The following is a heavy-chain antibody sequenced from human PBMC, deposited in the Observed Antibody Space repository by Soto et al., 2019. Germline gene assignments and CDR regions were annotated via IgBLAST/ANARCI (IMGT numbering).Heavy chain of an antibody. CDR2: IYYSGST. D-gene: IGHD3-22*01. CDR1: GGSIRSYC. V-gene: IGHV4-59*12. J-gene: IGHJ5*02. CDR3: ARVKKYWDSSGNWFDP. Sequence: SETLSLTCTVSGGSIRSYCSNWIRQPPGKGLEWIGYIYYSGSTYYNPSLRSRVTISIDTSKNQFSLKLSSVTAADTAVYYCARVKKYWDSSGNWFDPWGQGTLVTVSS.